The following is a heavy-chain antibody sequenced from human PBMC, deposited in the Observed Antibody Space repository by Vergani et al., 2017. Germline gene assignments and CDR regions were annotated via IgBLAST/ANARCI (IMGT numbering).Heavy chain of an antibody. J-gene: IGHJ3*02. CDR3: AKDRLTMDAGGPRDDAFDI. D-gene: IGHD3-10*01. V-gene: IGHV1-69*06. CDR2: IIPIFGTA. Sequence: QVQLVQSGAEVKKPGSSVKVSCKASGGTFSSYAISWVRQAPGQGLEWMGGIIPIFGTANYAQKFQGRVTITADKSTSTAYMELSSLRSEDTAVYYCAKDRLTMDAGGPRDDAFDIWGQGTMVTVSS. CDR1: GGTFSSYA.